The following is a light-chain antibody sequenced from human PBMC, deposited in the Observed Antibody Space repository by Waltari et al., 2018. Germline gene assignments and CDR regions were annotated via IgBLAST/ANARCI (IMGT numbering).Light chain of an antibody. J-gene: IGKJ1*01. CDR3: QKYGSLPAT. V-gene: IGKV3-20*01. CDR1: QSVSRT. CDR2: DAS. Sequence: EVVLPQSPGTLSLSPGERATLSCRASQSVSRTLAWYQQKPGQAPRLLIYDASSRATGIPDRFSGGGSGTDFSLTISRLEPEDFAVYYCQKYGSLPATFGQGTKVEIK.